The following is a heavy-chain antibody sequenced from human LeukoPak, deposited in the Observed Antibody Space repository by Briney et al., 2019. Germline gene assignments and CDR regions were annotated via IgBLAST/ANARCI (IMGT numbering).Heavy chain of an antibody. D-gene: IGHD6-6*01. CDR2: ISWNSGSI. CDR1: GFTFDDYA. Sequence: GRSLRLSCAASGFTFDDYAMHWVRQAPGKGLEWVSGISWNSGSIGYADSVKGRFTISRDNAKNSLYLQMNSLRAEDTALYYCAKGEYSSSLSQFQHWGQGTLVTISS. J-gene: IGHJ1*01. V-gene: IGHV3-9*01. CDR3: AKGEYSSSLSQFQH.